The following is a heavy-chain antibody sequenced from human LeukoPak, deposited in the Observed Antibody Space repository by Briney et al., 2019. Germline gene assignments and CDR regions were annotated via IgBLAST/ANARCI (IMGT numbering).Heavy chain of an antibody. V-gene: IGHV3-23*01. CDR2: ISGSGGSI. J-gene: IGHJ4*02. CDR3: AKEAVAAAGPFDY. CDR1: GFTFSSYA. Sequence: GGSLRLSCAASGFTFSSYAMSWVRQAPGKGLEWVSSISGSGGSIYYADSVKGRFTISRDNSKSTLYLQMNSLRAEDTAIYYCAKEAVAAAGPFDYWGQGTLVTVSS. D-gene: IGHD6-13*01.